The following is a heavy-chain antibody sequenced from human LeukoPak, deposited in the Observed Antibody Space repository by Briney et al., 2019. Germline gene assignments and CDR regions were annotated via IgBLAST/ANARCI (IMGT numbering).Heavy chain of an antibody. CDR3: ARDLSLRDDAFDI. V-gene: IGHV3-21*01. J-gene: IGHJ3*02. CDR2: ISSSSSYI. Sequence: GGSLRLSCAASGFTFSSYSMNWVRQPPGKGLEWVSSISSSSSYIYYADSVKGRFTISRDNAKNSLYLQMNSLRAEDTAVYYCARDLSLRDDAFDIWGQGTMVNVSS. CDR1: GFTFSSYS.